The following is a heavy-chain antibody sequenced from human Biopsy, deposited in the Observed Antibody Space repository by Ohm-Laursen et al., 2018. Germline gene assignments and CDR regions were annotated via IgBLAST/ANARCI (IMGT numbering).Heavy chain of an antibody. CDR3: ARGDYFDSNGYFWFDP. CDR1: GGSINSGGHF. Sequence: SQTLSLTCSVSGGSINSGGHFWGWVRQSPGKGLEWIGYIYDNGDTYYNPSLMSLVSISADTSKNQVPLKLNSVTAADTAVYYCARGDYFDSNGYFWFDPWGQGTLVTVSS. D-gene: IGHD3-22*01. CDR2: IYDNGDT. V-gene: IGHV4-31*01. J-gene: IGHJ5*02.